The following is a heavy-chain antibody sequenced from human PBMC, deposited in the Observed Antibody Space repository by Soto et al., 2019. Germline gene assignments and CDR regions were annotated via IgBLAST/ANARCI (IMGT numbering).Heavy chain of an antibody. CDR1: GGSISSAAYC. CDR2: IYDGGTT. D-gene: IGHD3-16*01. CDR3: PRGPLGEKIDS. J-gene: IGHJ4*02. V-gene: IGHV4-30-4*01. Sequence: QVQLQESGPRLVSPSQTLSLTCTVSGGSISSAAYCWSWIRQSPDKGLEWIGHIYDGGTTYSSPSLRGRVTIPADTPGPQSPRRLSSVRAADTAVYYCPRGPLGEKIDSGGQGTQVPVPP.